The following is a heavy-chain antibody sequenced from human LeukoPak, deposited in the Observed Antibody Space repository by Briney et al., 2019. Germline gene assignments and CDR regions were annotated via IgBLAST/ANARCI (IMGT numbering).Heavy chain of an antibody. Sequence: SGGSLRLSCAASGFTFSSYWMSWVRQAPGKGLEWVANIKQDGSEKYYVDSVKGRFTISRDNAKNPLYLQMNSLRAEDTAVYYCARGLLVGALLTWGQGTLVTVSS. CDR1: GFTFSSYW. J-gene: IGHJ5*02. CDR3: ARGLLVGALLT. CDR2: IKQDGSEK. V-gene: IGHV3-7*01. D-gene: IGHD1-26*01.